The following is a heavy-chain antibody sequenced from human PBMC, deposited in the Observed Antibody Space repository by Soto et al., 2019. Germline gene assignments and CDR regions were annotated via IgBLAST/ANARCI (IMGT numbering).Heavy chain of an antibody. J-gene: IGHJ4*02. D-gene: IGHD4-17*01. CDR1: GFTFSSYS. Sequence: GGSLRLSCGASGFTFSSYSFNWVRQAPGKGLEWVSYISSSGQTIYYADSVKGRFTISRDNGNKSLFLQMSSLRAEDTAVYYCARDATMTTVTTRCDYWGQGTLVTVSS. CDR2: ISSSGQTI. V-gene: IGHV3-48*01. CDR3: ARDATMTTVTTRCDY.